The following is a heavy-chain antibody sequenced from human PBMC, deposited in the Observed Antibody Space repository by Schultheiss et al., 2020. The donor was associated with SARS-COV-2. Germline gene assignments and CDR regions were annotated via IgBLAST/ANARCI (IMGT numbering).Heavy chain of an antibody. Sequence: GGSLRLSCAASGVVVRNNYMSWVRQAPGKGLEWVSIIYSGANTYYSDSVKGRFTISRDNAKNSLYLQMNSLRAEDTAVYYCAREAYSGSYSGWFDPWGQGTLVTVSS. D-gene: IGHD1-26*01. CDR3: AREAYSGSYSGWFDP. CDR1: GVVVRNNY. J-gene: IGHJ5*02. V-gene: IGHV3-53*01. CDR2: IYSGANT.